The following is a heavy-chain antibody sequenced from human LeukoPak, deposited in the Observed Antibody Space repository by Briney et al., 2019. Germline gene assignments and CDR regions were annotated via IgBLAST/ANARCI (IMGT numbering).Heavy chain of an antibody. J-gene: IGHJ4*02. D-gene: IGHD4/OR15-4a*01. CDR1: GFTVSSNS. Sequence: GGSLRLSCTVSGFTVSSNSMSWVRQAPGKGLEWVSFIYSGTIHYSNSVKGRFTISRDNSKNTLYLQMNSLRAEDTAVYYCARRAGAYSHPYDYWGQGTLVTVSS. CDR3: ARRAGAYSHPYDY. CDR2: IYSGTI. V-gene: IGHV3-53*01.